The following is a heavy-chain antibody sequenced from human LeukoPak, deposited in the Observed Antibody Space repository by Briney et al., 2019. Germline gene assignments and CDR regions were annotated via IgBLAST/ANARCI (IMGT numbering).Heavy chain of an antibody. CDR3: ARHAPPSYYYFYYMDV. V-gene: IGHV5-51*01. Sequence: PGESLKISCKGSGYSFTSYCICLVRQMPGKRLGLMGIIYPGDSDTRYSPSFQGQVAISADKSINTAYLQWSSLKASDTAMYYCARHAPPSYYYFYYMDVWGKGTTVTVSS. CDR2: IYPGDSDT. CDR1: GYSFTSYC. J-gene: IGHJ6*03.